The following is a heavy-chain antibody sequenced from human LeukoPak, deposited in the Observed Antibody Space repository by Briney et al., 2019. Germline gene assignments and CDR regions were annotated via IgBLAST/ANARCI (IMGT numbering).Heavy chain of an antibody. Sequence: ASVKVSCKASGYTFTGYYMHWVRQAPGQGLEWMGWINPNSGGTNYAQKFQGRVTMTRDTSISTAYMELSRLRSDDTAVYYCARDPHSCGKNDYWGQGTLVTVSS. V-gene: IGHV1-2*02. CDR3: ARDPHSCGKNDY. CDR1: GYTFTGYY. CDR2: INPNSGGT. J-gene: IGHJ4*02. D-gene: IGHD3-22*01.